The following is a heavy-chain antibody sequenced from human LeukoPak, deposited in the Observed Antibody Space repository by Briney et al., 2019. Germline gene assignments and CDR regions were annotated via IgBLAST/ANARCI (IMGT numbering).Heavy chain of an antibody. V-gene: IGHV4-39*01. CDR3: ARHNGGYNYDAFDI. Sequence: PSETLSLTCTVSGGSISSSSYYWGWIRQPPGKGLEWIGSIYYSGSTYYNPSLKSRVTISVDTSKNQFSLKLSSVTAADTAVYCCARHNGGYNYDAFDIWGQGTMVTVSS. D-gene: IGHD5-24*01. CDR2: IYYSGST. J-gene: IGHJ3*02. CDR1: GGSISSSSYY.